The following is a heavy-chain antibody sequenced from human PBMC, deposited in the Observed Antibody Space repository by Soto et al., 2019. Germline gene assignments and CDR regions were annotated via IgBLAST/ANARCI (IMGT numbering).Heavy chain of an antibody. CDR3: VRNLGFFDY. Sequence: LRLSCAASGFTFNNYGMSWVRQAPGKGLEWVSGIIGSGGSTYYADSVKGRFTISRDNSKNTLHLQMNSLRAEDTAVYYCVRNLGFFDYWGQGTLVTVSS. J-gene: IGHJ4*02. CDR1: GFTFNNYG. D-gene: IGHD3-10*01. CDR2: IIGSGGST. V-gene: IGHV3-23*01.